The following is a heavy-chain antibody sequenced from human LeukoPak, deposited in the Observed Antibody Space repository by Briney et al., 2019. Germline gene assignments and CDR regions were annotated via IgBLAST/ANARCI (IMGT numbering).Heavy chain of an antibody. CDR1: GVSFSGYY. CDR2: INHSRST. Sequence: SETLSLACAVYGVSFSGYYWSWIRQPPGKALEGCGEINHSRSTNSNPSTQSRVTISVDTSKHQFSLKLSSVTASHTAVYYCAKPGPRNRRFDYWGQGTLFTLSS. J-gene: IGHJ4*02. D-gene: IGHD1-14*01. CDR3: AKPGPRNRRFDY. V-gene: IGHV4-34*01.